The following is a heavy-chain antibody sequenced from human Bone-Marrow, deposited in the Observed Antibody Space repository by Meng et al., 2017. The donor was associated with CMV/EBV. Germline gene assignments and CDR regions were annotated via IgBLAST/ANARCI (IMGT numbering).Heavy chain of an antibody. D-gene: IGHD6-19*01. CDR2: INHDGNT. J-gene: IGHJ4*02. V-gene: IGHV4-34*01. CDR3: ARRSRHNSGWYIDY. CDR1: GGSFRDYY. Sequence: VYGGSFRDYYWTWIRQPPGKGLEWIGEINHDGNTNYRSSLKSRITISVDTSKNQFSLKVNSVTAADTAKYYCARRSRHNSGWYIDYWSQGTLVTVSS.